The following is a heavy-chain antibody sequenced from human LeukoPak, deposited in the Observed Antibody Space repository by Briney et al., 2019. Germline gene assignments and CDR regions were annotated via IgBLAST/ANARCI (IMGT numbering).Heavy chain of an antibody. D-gene: IGHD6-19*01. V-gene: IGHV3-48*04. CDR3: AREAVAGPDY. J-gene: IGHJ4*02. Sequence: QAGGSLRLSCVASGFSFSGYSMNWVRQAPGKGLEWVSFISTGSTTIYYADSVKGRFTISRDNAKNSLFLQMNSLRAEDTAVYFCAREAVAGPDYWGQGTLVTVSS. CDR2: ISTGSTTI. CDR1: GFSFSGYS.